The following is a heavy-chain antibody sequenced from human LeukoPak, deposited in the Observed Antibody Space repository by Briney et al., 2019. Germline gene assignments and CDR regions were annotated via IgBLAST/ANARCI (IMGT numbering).Heavy chain of an antibody. CDR2: IYYSGST. J-gene: IGHJ3*02. Sequence: SETLSLTCTVSGGSISSYYWSWIRQPPGKGLEWIGYIYYSGSTNYNPSLKSRVTISVDTSKNQFSLKLSSVTAADTAVYYCASAGTGGPHAFDIWGQGTMVTVSS. V-gene: IGHV4-59*01. CDR1: GGSISSYY. CDR3: ASAGTGGPHAFDI. D-gene: IGHD3-10*01.